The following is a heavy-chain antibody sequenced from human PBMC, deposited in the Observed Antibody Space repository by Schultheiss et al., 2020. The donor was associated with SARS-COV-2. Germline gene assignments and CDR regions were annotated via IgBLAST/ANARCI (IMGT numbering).Heavy chain of an antibody. D-gene: IGHD4-17*01. V-gene: IGHV3-21*05. Sequence: GESLKISCAASGFTFSTYEMNWVRQALGKGLEWVSYISSSTTYTNYADSVKGRFTISRDNAKNSLYLQMNSLRAEDTAVYYCAREIYGDYDFDYWGQGTLVTVSS. CDR2: ISSSTTYT. CDR3: AREIYGDYDFDY. J-gene: IGHJ4*02. CDR1: GFTFSTYE.